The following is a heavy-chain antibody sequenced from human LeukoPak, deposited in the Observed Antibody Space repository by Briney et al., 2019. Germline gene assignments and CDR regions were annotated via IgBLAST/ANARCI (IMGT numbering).Heavy chain of an antibody. D-gene: IGHD6-19*01. CDR1: GGSISTYY. CDR3: ARHRYSSAWSVVDY. CDR2: IYYSGST. Sequence: SETLSLTCTVSGGSISTYYWSWIRQPPGKGLEWIGNIYYSGSTNYNPSLKSRVTISVDTSKNQFSLKLTAVTAADTAVYYCARHRYSSAWSVVDYWGQGTLVSVSS. J-gene: IGHJ4*02. V-gene: IGHV4-59*08.